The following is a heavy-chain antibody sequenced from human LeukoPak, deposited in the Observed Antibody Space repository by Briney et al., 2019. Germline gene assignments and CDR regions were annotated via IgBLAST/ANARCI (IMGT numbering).Heavy chain of an antibody. D-gene: IGHD6-13*01. CDR1: GFTFTSYA. V-gene: IGHV3-7*01. J-gene: IGHJ4*02. CDR3: ASPIIAAAGKDY. Sequence: GGSLRLSCAASGFTFTSYAMSWVRQAPGKGLEWVANIKQDGSEKYYVDSVKGRFTISRDNAKNSLYLQMNSLRAEDTAVYYCASPIIAAAGKDYWGQGTLVTVSS. CDR2: IKQDGSEK.